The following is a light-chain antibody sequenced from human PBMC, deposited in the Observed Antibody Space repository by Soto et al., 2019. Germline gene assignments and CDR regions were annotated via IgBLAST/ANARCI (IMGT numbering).Light chain of an antibody. J-gene: IGKJ1*01. V-gene: IGKV1-5*01. Sequence: DIQVTQSPSTLCASGQDRVTITCRASQSISSWLAWYQQKPGKAPKLLIYDVSSLESGVPSRFSGSGSGTEFTLTISSLQPDDFATYYCQQYNSYWTFGQGTKVDI. CDR3: QQYNSYWT. CDR1: QSISSW. CDR2: DVS.